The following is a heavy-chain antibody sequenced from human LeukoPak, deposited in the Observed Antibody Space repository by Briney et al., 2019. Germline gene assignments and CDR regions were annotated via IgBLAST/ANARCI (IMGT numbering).Heavy chain of an antibody. CDR2: IYTSGST. Sequence: SQTLSLTCTVSGDSISSGSYFWSWIRQPAGKGLEWIGRIYTSGSTNYNPSLRSRVTISVDTSKNQFSLKLSSVTAADTAVYYCARCRSDYRTVDPWGQGTLVSVSS. CDR3: ARCRSDYRTVDP. D-gene: IGHD4-11*01. CDR1: GDSISSGSYF. J-gene: IGHJ5*02. V-gene: IGHV4-61*02.